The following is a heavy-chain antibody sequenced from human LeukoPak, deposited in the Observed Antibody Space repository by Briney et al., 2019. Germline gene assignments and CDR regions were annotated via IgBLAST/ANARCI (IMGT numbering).Heavy chain of an antibody. J-gene: IGHJ3*02. CDR1: GGSISSSSYY. CDR2: IYYSGTT. V-gene: IGHV4-39*01. D-gene: IGHD1-26*01. CDR3: ARPASSGSYDGAFDI. Sequence: SETLSLTCTVSGGSISSSSYYWGWIRQPPGKGLEWIGTIYYSGTTYYNPSLKSRLTISVDTSKNQFSLKLSSVTAADTAVYYCARPASSGSYDGAFDIWGQGTMVTVSS.